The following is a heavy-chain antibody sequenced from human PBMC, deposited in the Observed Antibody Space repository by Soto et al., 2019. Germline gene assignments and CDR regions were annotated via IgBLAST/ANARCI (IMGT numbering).Heavy chain of an antibody. CDR1: GFTFSSYG. CDR2: ISYDGSNK. CDR3: VKLLYGDLNDY. J-gene: IGHJ4*02. D-gene: IGHD4-17*01. Sequence: GGSLRLSCAASGFTFSSYGMHWVRQAPGKGLEWVAVISYDGSNKYYADSVKGRFTISRDNSKNTLYLQMNSLRAEDTAVYYCVKLLYGDLNDYWGQGTLVTVSS. V-gene: IGHV3-30*18.